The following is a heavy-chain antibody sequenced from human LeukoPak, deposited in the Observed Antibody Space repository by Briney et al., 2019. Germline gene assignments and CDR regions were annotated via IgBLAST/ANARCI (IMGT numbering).Heavy chain of an antibody. J-gene: IGHJ5*02. Sequence: PGGSLRLSCAASGFTFSNAWMSWVRQAPGKGLVWVSRINDDGNDAFYADSVKGRFTISRDNAKNTLYLQMNSLRAEDTALYYCARAVGGSLVWFDPWGRGTLVTVSS. CDR3: ARAVGGSLVWFDP. D-gene: IGHD1-26*01. CDR2: INDDGNDA. V-gene: IGHV3-74*01. CDR1: GFTFSNAW.